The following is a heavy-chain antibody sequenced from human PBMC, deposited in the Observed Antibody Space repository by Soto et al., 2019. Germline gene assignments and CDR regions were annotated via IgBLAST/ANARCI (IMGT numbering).Heavy chain of an antibody. CDR3: ARDRRYCSGGSCHYGMDV. CDR2: IYYSGST. J-gene: IGHJ6*02. D-gene: IGHD2-15*01. V-gene: IGHV4-59*01. Sequence: PSETLSLTCTVSGGSISSYYWGWIRQPPGKGLEWIGYIYYSGSTNYNPSLKSRVTISVDTSKNQFSLKLSSVTAADTAVYYCARDRRYCSGGSCHYGMDVWGQGTTVTVS. CDR1: GGSISSYY.